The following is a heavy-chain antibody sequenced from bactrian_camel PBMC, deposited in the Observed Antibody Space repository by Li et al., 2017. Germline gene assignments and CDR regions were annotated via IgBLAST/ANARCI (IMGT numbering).Heavy chain of an antibody. CDR3: ASEGDGSWYYNPFAY. D-gene: IGHD6*01. CDR2: ISGDGST. J-gene: IGHJ6*01. V-gene: IGHV3S61*01. Sequence: GSVQTGGSLRLSCTGHGFTFDDSDMGWYRQGPGNECDLVSTISGDGSTYYTDSVKGRFTVSRDNAKNTVYLQMNSLKSEDTALYYCASEGDGSWYYNPFAYWGQGTQVTVS. CDR1: GFTFDDSD.